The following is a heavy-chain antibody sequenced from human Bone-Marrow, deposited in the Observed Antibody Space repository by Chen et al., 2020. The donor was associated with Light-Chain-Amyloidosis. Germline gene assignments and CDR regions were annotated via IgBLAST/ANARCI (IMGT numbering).Heavy chain of an antibody. CDR3: AKAARPELYYYYYYGMHV. D-gene: IGHD6-6*01. V-gene: IGHV3-23*01. Sequence: EVQLLESGGGLVQPGGSLRLSCAASGFNFSSYAMSWVRQAPGKGLEWVSAISGSGGSTFYANSVKGRFTISGGNSKNTRYLQMNSLRAEGTAVYYCAKAARPELYYYYYYGMHVWGQETTVTVSS. CDR1: GFNFSSYA. CDR2: ISGSGGST. J-gene: IGHJ6*02.